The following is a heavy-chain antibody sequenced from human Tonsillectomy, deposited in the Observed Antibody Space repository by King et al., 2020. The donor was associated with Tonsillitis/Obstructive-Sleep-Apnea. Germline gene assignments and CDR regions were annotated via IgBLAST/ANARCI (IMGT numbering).Heavy chain of an antibody. Sequence: QLVQSGGGLVQPGGSLRLSCAASGFTFSSYELTWVRQAPGKGLEWISFISSSGSITYYADSVKGRFTISRDNAKNSLYLQMNSLRADDTAVYYCARDRYIVVIPAAVDAFDIWGQGTMVTVSS. CDR3: ARDRYIVVIPAAVDAFDI. V-gene: IGHV3-48*03. CDR2: ISSSGSIT. D-gene: IGHD2-2*01. J-gene: IGHJ3*02. CDR1: GFTFSSYE.